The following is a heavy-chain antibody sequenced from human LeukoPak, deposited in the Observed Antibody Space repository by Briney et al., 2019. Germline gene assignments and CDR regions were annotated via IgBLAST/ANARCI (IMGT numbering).Heavy chain of an antibody. CDR3: ARPSTTFDD. V-gene: IGHV4-59*01. CDR1: GGSITSYY. J-gene: IGHJ4*02. CDR2: VSDGGRT. D-gene: IGHD1-14*01. Sequence: SETLSLTCSVSGGSITSYYWSWIRQPPGKGLEWIGHVSDGGRTNYSPSLRSRVSISVDTSKNQFSLKLNSVTAADTAVYFCARPSTTFDDWGQGTLVTVSS.